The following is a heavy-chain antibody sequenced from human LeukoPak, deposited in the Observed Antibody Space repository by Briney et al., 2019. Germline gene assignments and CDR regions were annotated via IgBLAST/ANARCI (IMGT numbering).Heavy chain of an antibody. Sequence: GGSLRLSCVAAGFTFSNYWMTGVRQAPGKGLEWVANIKRDGSVKDYGDAVKGRFTISRDNAKNSLYRQMDSLRAEDTAVYYCARDENYYDRGIYYDGYDIWGQGTMVTVS. CDR2: IKRDGSVK. V-gene: IGHV3-7*01. J-gene: IGHJ3*02. CDR3: ARDENYYDRGIYYDGYDI. D-gene: IGHD3-22*01. CDR1: GFTFSNYW.